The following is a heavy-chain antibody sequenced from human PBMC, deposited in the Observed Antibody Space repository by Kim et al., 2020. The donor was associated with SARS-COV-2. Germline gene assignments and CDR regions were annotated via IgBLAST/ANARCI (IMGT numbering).Heavy chain of an antibody. J-gene: IGHJ5*02. Sequence: SETLSLTCTVSGYSISSGYYWGWIRQPPGKGLEWIGSIYHSGSTYYNPSLKSRVTISVDTSKNQFSLKLSSVTAADTAVYYCARANYYDSSGYNCGGGCNWFDPWGQGTLVTVSS. CDR1: GYSISSGYY. CDR2: IYHSGST. CDR3: ARANYYDSSGYNCGGGCNWFDP. V-gene: IGHV4-38-2*02. D-gene: IGHD3-22*01.